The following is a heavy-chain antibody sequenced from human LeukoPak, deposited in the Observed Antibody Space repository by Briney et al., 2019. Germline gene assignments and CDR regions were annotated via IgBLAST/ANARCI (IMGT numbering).Heavy chain of an antibody. CDR2: IYYSGGT. D-gene: IGHD2-2*01. V-gene: IGHV4-31*03. Sequence: SKTLSLTCTVSGGSISSGGYYWSWIRQHPGKGLEWIGYIYYSGGTYYNPSLKSRVTISVDTSKNQFSLKLSSVTAADTAVYYCARSDGSTLDPWGQGPLVTVSS. CDR1: GGSISSGGYY. J-gene: IGHJ5*02. CDR3: ARSDGSTLDP.